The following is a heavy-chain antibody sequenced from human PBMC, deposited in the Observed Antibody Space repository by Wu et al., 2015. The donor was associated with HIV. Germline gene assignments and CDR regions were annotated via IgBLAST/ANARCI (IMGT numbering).Heavy chain of an antibody. CDR2: INPNSGGT. Sequence: GLEWMGWINPNSGGTNYAQKFQGRVTMTRDTSISTAYMELSRLRSDDTAVYYCARGYSGNSPVGYWGQGTLVTVSS. D-gene: IGHD4-23*01. J-gene: IGHJ4*02. CDR3: ARGYSGNSPVGY. V-gene: IGHV1-2*02.